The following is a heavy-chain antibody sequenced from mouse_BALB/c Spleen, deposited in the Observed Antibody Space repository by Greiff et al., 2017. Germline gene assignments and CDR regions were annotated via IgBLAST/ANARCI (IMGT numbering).Heavy chain of an antibody. Sequence: EVKLVESGGGLVQPGGSRKLSCAASGFTFSSFGMHWVRQAPEQGLEWVAYISSGSSTIYYADTVKGRFTIARDNPKNTLFLQRTSLRSEDTAMYYCARGGGNYYFDYWGQGTTLTVSS. V-gene: IGHV5-17*02. CDR3: ARGGGNYYFDY. D-gene: IGHD2-1*01. CDR1: GFTFSSFG. J-gene: IGHJ2*01. CDR2: ISSGSSTI.